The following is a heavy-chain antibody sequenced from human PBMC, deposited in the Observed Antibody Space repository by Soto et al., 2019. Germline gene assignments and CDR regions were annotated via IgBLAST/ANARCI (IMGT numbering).Heavy chain of an antibody. D-gene: IGHD6-13*01. CDR2: IYYNGNT. CDR1: GGSISIYY. V-gene: IGHV4-59*01. J-gene: IGHJ4*02. Sequence: ASETLSLTCTVSGGSISIYYWTWIRQPPGKGLEWIGYIYYNGNTNYNPSLESRVTISVDTSKNQFSLNLKSMTAADTAVYYCARASAGSLIDFWGQGTLVTVSS. CDR3: ARASAGSLIDF.